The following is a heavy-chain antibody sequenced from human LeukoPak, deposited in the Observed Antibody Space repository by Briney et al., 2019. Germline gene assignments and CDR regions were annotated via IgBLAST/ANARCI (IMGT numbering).Heavy chain of an antibody. CDR3: ARAGKGGLRLGESYWFGP. J-gene: IGHJ5*02. V-gene: IGHV1-2*06. CDR2: INPNSGGT. CDR1: GYTFTGYY. D-gene: IGHD3-16*01. Sequence: ASVKVSCKASGYTFTGYYMHWVRQAPGQGLEWMGRINPNSGGTNYAQKFQGRVTMTRDTSISTAYMELSRLRSDDTAVYYCARAGKGGLRLGESYWFGPWGQGTLVTVSS.